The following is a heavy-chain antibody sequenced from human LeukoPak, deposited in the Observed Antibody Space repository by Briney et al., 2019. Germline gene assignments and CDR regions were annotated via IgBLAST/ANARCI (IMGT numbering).Heavy chain of an antibody. CDR1: DYTFTSFW. D-gene: IGHD5-12*01. CDR2: IYPGDSDT. Sequence: GEPLKISCKRSDYTFTSFWIAWVRQMPGKGLDWLGIIYPGDSDTRYSPSFQGQVTISANKSISTAYLQWSSLKACDTAMYYCARHTLGDIGWFDPWGQGTLVTVSS. CDR3: ARHTLGDIGWFDP. V-gene: IGHV5-51*01. J-gene: IGHJ5*02.